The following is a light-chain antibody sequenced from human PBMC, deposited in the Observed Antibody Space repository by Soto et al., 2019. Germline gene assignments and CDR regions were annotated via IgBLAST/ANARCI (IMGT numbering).Light chain of an antibody. CDR2: EVT. J-gene: IGLJ1*01. CDR1: SSDVGGYNY. CDR3: TSYTSRSTLYV. Sequence: QSVLTQPASVSGSPGQSITISCTGSSSDVGGYNYVSWYQQYPGKAPKVMIYEVTNRPSGVSNRFSGSKAGNTASLSISGLQAEDEADYYCTSYTSRSTLYVFGTGTKLTVL. V-gene: IGLV2-14*01.